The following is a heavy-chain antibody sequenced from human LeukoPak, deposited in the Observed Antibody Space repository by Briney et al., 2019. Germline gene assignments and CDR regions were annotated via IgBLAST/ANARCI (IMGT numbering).Heavy chain of an antibody. J-gene: IGHJ4*02. CDR1: GYTFTGYY. CDR2: INPNSGGT. D-gene: IGHD6-13*01. Sequence: GASVKVSCKASGYTFTGYYKHWVRQAPGQGLEWMGWINPNSGGTNYAQKFQGRVTMTRDTSISTAYMELSRLRSDDTAVYYCARDDATIAAAGGDYWGQGTLVTVSS. CDR3: ARDDATIAAAGGDY. V-gene: IGHV1-2*02.